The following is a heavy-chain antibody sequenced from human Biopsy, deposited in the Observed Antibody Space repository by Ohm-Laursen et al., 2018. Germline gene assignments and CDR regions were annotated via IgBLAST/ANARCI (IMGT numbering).Heavy chain of an antibody. CDR2: ITSRSGYK. Sequence: SLRLSYTAAGFSFTSYTMNWVRQVPGKGLEWVSSITSRSGYKYYADSVKGRFTISGDNAKNSLYLQMNSLRAEDTAVYFCASLGLVWFGELLSVPFGMDVWGQGTTVTVSS. D-gene: IGHD3-10*01. CDR3: ASLGLVWFGELLSVPFGMDV. V-gene: IGHV3-21*01. CDR1: GFSFTSYT. J-gene: IGHJ6*02.